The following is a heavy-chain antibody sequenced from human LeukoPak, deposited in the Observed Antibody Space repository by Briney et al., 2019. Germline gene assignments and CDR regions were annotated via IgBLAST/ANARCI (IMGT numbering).Heavy chain of an antibody. Sequence: PGGSLRLSCAASGFTFSSYSMNWVRQAPGKGLEWVSYISSSSSTIYYADSVKGRFTISRDNAKNSLYLQMSSLRAEDTAVYYCAREGLKLRYFDWSYYFDYWGQGTLVIVSS. CDR1: GFTFSSYS. CDR3: AREGLKLRYFDWSYYFDY. D-gene: IGHD3-9*01. V-gene: IGHV3-48*01. J-gene: IGHJ4*02. CDR2: ISSSSSTI.